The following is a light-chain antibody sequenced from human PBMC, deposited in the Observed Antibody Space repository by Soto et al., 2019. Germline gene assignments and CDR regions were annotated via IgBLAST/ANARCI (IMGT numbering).Light chain of an antibody. CDR1: QSVSSY. J-gene: IGKJ2*01. CDR3: QQRSNWPYT. CDR2: DAS. Sequence: EIVLTQSPATLSLSPGERATLSCRASQSVSSYLAWYQQKPGQAPRLLIYDASNRATGIPARFSGSGSGTDFTRTISSLEPEDFAVYYCQQRSNWPYTCGQGTKLEIK. V-gene: IGKV3-11*01.